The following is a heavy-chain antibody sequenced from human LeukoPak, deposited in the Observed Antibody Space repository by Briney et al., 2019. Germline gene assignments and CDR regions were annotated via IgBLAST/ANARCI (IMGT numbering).Heavy chain of an antibody. J-gene: IGHJ4*02. CDR3: VRGSRGWNGLDY. D-gene: IGHD6-19*01. Sequence: PGGSLRLSCAASGFTFSNYWMSWVRQAPGKGLERVANIKEDGSDKYYLDSVKGRFTISRDNAKNSLYLQMNSLRAEDTAVYYCVRGSRGWNGLDYWGQGSLVTVSS. CDR1: GFTFSNYW. V-gene: IGHV3-7*04. CDR2: IKEDGSDK.